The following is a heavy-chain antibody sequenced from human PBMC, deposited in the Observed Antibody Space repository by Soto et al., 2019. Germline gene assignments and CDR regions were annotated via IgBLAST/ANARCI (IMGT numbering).Heavy chain of an antibody. CDR3: ARSISGDRFWEGYYYGMDV. CDR1: GGTFSSYA. CDR2: IIPIFGIA. J-gene: IGHJ6*02. D-gene: IGHD3-3*01. V-gene: IGHV1-69*13. Sequence: SVKVSCKASGGTFSSYAISWVRQAPGQGLEWMGGIIPIFGIANYAQKFQGRVTITADESTSTAYMELSSLRSEDTAVYYCARSISGDRFWEGYYYGMDVWGQGTTVTVSS.